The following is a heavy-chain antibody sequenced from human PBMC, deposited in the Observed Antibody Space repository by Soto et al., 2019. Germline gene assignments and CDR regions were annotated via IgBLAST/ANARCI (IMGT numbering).Heavy chain of an antibody. CDR2: IYYSGST. CDR1: SGTISSSSYY. Sequence: ASETLSLTCTVSSGTISSSSYYWGWIRQPPGKGLEWIGSIYYSGSTYYNPSLKSRVTISVDTSKNQLSLKLSSVTAADTAVYYCARPSRPGYYGMDVWGQGTTVTVSS. CDR3: ARPSRPGYYGMDV. J-gene: IGHJ6*02. V-gene: IGHV4-39*01.